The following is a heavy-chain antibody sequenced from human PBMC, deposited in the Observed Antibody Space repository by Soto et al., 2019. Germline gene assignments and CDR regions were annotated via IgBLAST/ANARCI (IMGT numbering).Heavy chain of an antibody. D-gene: IGHD3-22*01. V-gene: IGHV5-51*01. CDR1: GYSFTTYW. CDR2: IYPDDSDT. CDR3: ARHDRDGGYSSGYYALDY. Sequence: GESLKISCKGSGYSFTTYWIGWVRQMPGQGLEWMGIIYPDDSDTRYSPSIQGQVTISADKSISTAYLQWSSLKASDTAMYYCARHDRDGGYSSGYYALDYWGQGTLVTVSS. J-gene: IGHJ4*02.